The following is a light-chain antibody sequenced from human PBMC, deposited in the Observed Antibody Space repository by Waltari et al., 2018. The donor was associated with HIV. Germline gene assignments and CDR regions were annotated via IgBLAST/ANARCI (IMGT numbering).Light chain of an antibody. J-gene: IGKJ2*02. CDR1: QNIGSY. Sequence: IHLTQSPVTLSVSPGDRVTLSCRASQNIGSYLACYQHKTDQPPPLLFYGAAIRATGIPARFSGSGSETDFNLIIADLQPDDCAVYYCHQYHDWPRCTFGQGTKVEIK. CDR2: GAA. V-gene: IGKV3D-15*03. CDR3: HQYHDWPRCT.